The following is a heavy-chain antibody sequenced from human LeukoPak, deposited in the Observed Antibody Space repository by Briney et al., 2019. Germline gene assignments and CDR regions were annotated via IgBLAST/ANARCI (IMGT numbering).Heavy chain of an antibody. V-gene: IGHV4-59*08. CDR3: ARTDYGDHRVFDP. CDR2: IYYSGNA. J-gene: IGHJ5*02. Sequence: SGTLSLTCAVSGGSIISYYWSWIRQPPGKGLEWIGYIYYSGNANYNPSLESRVTISIDTSKSQFSLKLSSVTAADTAVYYCARTDYGDHRVFDPWGQGTLVTVSS. D-gene: IGHD4-17*01. CDR1: GGSIISYY.